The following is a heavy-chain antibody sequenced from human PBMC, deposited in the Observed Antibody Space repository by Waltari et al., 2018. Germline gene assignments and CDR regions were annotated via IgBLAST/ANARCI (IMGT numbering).Heavy chain of an antibody. Sequence: QVQLVQSGAEVKKPGASVKVSCKASGYTFTGYYMHWVRQAPGQGLEWMGRINPNPVRTNYAQQLQGRVTMTRDTSIPTAYMELSRLRSDDTAVYYCARPSSGHWGQGTMVTVSS. D-gene: IGHD3-22*01. V-gene: IGHV1-2*06. J-gene: IGHJ3*01. CDR2: INPNPVRT. CDR1: GYTFTGYY. CDR3: ARPSSGH.